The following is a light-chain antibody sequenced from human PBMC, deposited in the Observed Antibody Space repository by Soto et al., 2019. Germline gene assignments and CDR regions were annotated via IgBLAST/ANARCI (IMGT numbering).Light chain of an antibody. CDR2: EDT. V-gene: IGLV2-23*01. J-gene: IGLJ2*01. CDR3: CSYAGSLL. Sequence: QSALTQPASVSGSPGQSITISCTGTSSDVGSYDLVSWYQQHPGEVPKLIIYEDTKRPSGISNRFSGSRSGNTASLTISGLQAEDDADYYCCSYAGSLLFGGGTKLTVL. CDR1: SSDVGSYDL.